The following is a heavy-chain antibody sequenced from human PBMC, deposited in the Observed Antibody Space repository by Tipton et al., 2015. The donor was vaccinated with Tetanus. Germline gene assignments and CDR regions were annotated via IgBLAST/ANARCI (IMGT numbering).Heavy chain of an antibody. J-gene: IGHJ2*01. CDR2: IYSSGSF. V-gene: IGHV4-59*01. CDR3: ARGGPESRWYFDL. CDR1: GASISGYY. Sequence: TLSLTCTVSGASISGYYWSWIRQSPGKGLEWIGYIYSSGSFNYNPSLRSRVTLPVDTSQKQFSLNLRSMTAADTAVYYCARGGPESRWYFDLWGRGTLVTVSS.